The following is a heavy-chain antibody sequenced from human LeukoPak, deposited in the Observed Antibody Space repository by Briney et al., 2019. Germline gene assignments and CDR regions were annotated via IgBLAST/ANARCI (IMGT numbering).Heavy chain of an antibody. J-gene: IGHJ3*02. CDR2: INHSGST. CDR1: GGSISGYY. D-gene: IGHD3-22*01. V-gene: IGHV4-34*01. CDR3: ACLTTADAFDI. Sequence: SETLSLTCTVSGGSISGYYWSWIRQPQGKGLEWIGEINHSGSTNYNPSLKSRVTISVDTSKNQFSLKLSSVTAADTAVYYCACLTTADAFDIWGQGTMVTVSS.